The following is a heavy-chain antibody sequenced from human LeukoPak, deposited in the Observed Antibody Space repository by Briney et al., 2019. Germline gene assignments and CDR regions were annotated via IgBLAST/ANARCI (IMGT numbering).Heavy chain of an antibody. J-gene: IGHJ6*03. CDR2: IYHSGST. Sequence: SETLSLTCAVSGYSISSGYYWGWIRQPPGKGLEWIGSIYHSGSTYYNPSLKSRVTIPVDTSKNQFSLKLSSVTAADTAVYYCARLPMDVWGKGTTVTVSS. V-gene: IGHV4-38-2*01. CDR3: ARLPMDV. CDR1: GYSISSGYY.